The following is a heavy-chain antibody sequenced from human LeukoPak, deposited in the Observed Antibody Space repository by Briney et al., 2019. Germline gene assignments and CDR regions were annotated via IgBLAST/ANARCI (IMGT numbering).Heavy chain of an antibody. V-gene: IGHV4-59*01. J-gene: IGHJ3*01. Sequence: SGTLSLTCTVSGGSISTYYWNWIRQPPGQGLEWIGYIYYTGSSNYNPSPKSRVTISLDTSKIQFSLNLSSVTAADTAVYYCVRRVVVVTANDKSDAFDVWGQGTVVTVSS. CDR1: GGSISTYY. CDR3: VRRVVVVTANDKSDAFDV. D-gene: IGHD2-21*02. CDR2: IYYTGSS.